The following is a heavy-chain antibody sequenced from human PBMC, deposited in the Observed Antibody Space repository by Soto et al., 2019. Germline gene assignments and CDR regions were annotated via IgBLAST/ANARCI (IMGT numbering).Heavy chain of an antibody. D-gene: IGHD2-8*01. Sequence: SVKVSCKSSGFTFTSSAFQWVRQGRGQRLEWIGWIAVGSGYTNYAQRFQDRVTLTRDMSTATTYMELSRLTSEDTAIYYCAADATAWQQMVPSDYWGQGTLVTVSS. J-gene: IGHJ4*02. CDR1: GFTFTSSA. V-gene: IGHV1-58*01. CDR3: AADATAWQQMVPSDY. CDR2: IAVGSGYT.